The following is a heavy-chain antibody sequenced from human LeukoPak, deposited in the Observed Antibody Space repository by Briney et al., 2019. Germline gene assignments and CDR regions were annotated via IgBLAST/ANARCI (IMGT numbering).Heavy chain of an antibody. D-gene: IGHD2-15*01. Sequence: PGGSLRLSCVASGFTVSGNYMSWVRQAPGKELEWVSLIYSGGSTYYADSVKGRFTISRDNAKNTLYLQMNSLRAEDTAVYYCARPYCSGGSCLYNWFDPWGQGTLVTVSS. CDR2: IYSGGST. CDR1: GFTVSGNY. V-gene: IGHV3-53*01. CDR3: ARPYCSGGSCLYNWFDP. J-gene: IGHJ5*02.